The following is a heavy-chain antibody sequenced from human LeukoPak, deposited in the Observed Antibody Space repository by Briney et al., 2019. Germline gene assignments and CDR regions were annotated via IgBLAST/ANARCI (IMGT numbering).Heavy chain of an antibody. CDR1: SDSISSHS. CDR3: ARRPYRYFDL. CDR2: ISPSGNT. J-gene: IGHJ2*01. V-gene: IGHV4-4*07. D-gene: IGHD6-6*01. Sequence: PSETLSLTCSVSSDSISSHSWSWIRQPAGKRLEWIGHISPSGNTNYNPSLKSRVTMSVDTSKNHFSLKLSSVTAADTAVYYCARRPYRYFDLWGRGTLVTVSS.